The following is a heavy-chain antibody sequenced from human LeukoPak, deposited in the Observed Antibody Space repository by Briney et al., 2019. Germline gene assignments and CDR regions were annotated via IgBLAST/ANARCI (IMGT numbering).Heavy chain of an antibody. CDR3: AGGAGWTAED. CDR1: GFTSSEYW. D-gene: IGHD3/OR15-3a*01. CDR2: IKQDGTEK. J-gene: IGHJ4*02. V-gene: IGHV3-7*01. Sequence: GGSLRLSCVASGFTSSEYWMTWVRHAPGKGLGWVAEIKQDGTEKHYVDSVRGRFTISRDNTENSMYVQMNSPRVEDTAVYFCAGGAGWTAEDWGQGTQVTVSS.